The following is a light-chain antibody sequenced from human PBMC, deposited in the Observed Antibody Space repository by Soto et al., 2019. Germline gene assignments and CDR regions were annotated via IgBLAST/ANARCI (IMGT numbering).Light chain of an antibody. CDR1: SSDVRGYNY. CDR2: DVS. CDR3: CSYAGTYTVM. Sequence: QSALTQPRSVSGSPGQSVTISCTGISSDVRGYNYVSWYQHHPGKAPKLMIYDVSKRPSGVPDRFSGSKSGNTASLTISGLQAEDEADYYCCSYAGTYTVMFGGGTKVTVL. V-gene: IGLV2-11*01. J-gene: IGLJ3*02.